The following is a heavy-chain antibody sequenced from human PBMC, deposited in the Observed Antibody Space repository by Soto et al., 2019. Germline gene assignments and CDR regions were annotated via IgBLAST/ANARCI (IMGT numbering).Heavy chain of an antibody. J-gene: IGHJ4*02. D-gene: IGHD6-13*01. CDR3: ARETYSSSWYL. V-gene: IGHV4-34*01. Sequence: SETLSLTCAVYGGSFSGYYWSWIRQPPGKGLEWIGEINHSGSTNYNPSLKSRVTISVDTSKNQFSLKLSSVTAADTAVYYCARETYSSSWYLWGQGTL. CDR1: GGSFSGYY. CDR2: INHSGST.